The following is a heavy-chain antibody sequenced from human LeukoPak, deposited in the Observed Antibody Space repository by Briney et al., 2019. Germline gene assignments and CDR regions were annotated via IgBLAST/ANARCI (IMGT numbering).Heavy chain of an antibody. CDR3: AKGTVGAKY. V-gene: IGHV3-48*04. D-gene: IGHD1-26*01. CDR2: ISSSSSTI. Sequence: PGGSLRLSCAASGFTFSSYSMNWVRQAPGKGLEWVSYISSSSSTIYYADSVKGRFTISRDNAKNTLFLQMNSLRVDDTAVYYCAKGTVGAKYWGQGTLVIVSS. J-gene: IGHJ4*02. CDR1: GFTFSSYS.